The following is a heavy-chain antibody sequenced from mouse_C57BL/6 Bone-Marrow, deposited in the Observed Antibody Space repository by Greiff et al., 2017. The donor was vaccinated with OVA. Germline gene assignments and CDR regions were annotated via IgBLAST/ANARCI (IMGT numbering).Heavy chain of an antibody. CDR1: GYTFTDYY. Sequence: VQLQQSGPVLVKPGASVKMSCKASGYTFTDYYMNWVKQSHGKSLEWIGVINPYNGGTSYNQKFKGKATLTVDKSSSTAYMELNSLTSEDSAVYYCARGGTPIYFDYWGQGTTLTVSS. J-gene: IGHJ2*01. CDR2: INPYNGGT. V-gene: IGHV1-19*01. D-gene: IGHD3-3*01. CDR3: ARGGTPIYFDY.